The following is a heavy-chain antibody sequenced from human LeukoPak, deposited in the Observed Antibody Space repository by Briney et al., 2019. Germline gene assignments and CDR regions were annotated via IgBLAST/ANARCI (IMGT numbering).Heavy chain of an antibody. CDR2: IKEDGSEK. CDR3: ARDRITEI. Sequence: PSETLSLTCAVSGYSISSGYYWGWIRQPPGKGLEWVANIKEDGSEKNYVDSVKGRFTISRDNARNSLYLQLNSLRPEDTAVYYCARDRITEIGDQGTLVTVSS. V-gene: IGHV3-7*01. CDR1: GYSISSGYY. J-gene: IGHJ4*02.